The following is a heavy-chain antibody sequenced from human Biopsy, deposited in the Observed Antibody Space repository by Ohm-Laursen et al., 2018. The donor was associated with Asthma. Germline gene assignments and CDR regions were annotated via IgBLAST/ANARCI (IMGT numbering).Heavy chain of an antibody. Sequence: SLRLSCTASGFAVSRDYMFWVRQAPGKGLEWVSVIYSGGTSHTADSVRGRFTISRDYSKNTLYLQMHSLRAEDTAVYYRARGDSSGWSHYYFDYWGQGTLVTVSS. CDR2: IYSGGTS. V-gene: IGHV3-53*01. J-gene: IGHJ4*02. D-gene: IGHD6-19*01. CDR3: ARGDSSGWSHYYFDY. CDR1: GFAVSRDY.